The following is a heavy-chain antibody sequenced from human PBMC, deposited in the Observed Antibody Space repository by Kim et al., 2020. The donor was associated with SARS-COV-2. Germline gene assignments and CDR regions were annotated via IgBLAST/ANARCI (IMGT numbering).Heavy chain of an antibody. CDR1: GFYFITYG. CDR2: ISNTGGTT. Sequence: GGSLRLSCAASGFYFITYGMNWVRQAPGKGLEWVAGISNTGGTTYYADSVKGRFTISRDNSKDTLYLQMNSLKAEDTAVYYCAKDFGRYYFYGVDVWGPGTTLTVP. V-gene: IGHV3-23*01. D-gene: IGHD2-15*01. CDR3: AKDFGRYYFYGVDV. J-gene: IGHJ6*02.